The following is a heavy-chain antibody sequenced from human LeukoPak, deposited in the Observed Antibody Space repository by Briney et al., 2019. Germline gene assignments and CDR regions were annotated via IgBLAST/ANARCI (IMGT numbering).Heavy chain of an antibody. CDR3: ARGGYSYGPELDY. CDR2: ISGSGGTT. J-gene: IGHJ4*02. V-gene: IGHV3-23*01. D-gene: IGHD5-18*01. CDR1: GFTFSNYG. Sequence: QTGGSLRLSCAASGFTFSNYGMSWVRQAPGKGVEWVSSISGSGGTTYYADSVKGRFTISRDKSKNTLYLQMNSLRAEDTAAYYCARGGYSYGPELDYWGQGTLVTVSS.